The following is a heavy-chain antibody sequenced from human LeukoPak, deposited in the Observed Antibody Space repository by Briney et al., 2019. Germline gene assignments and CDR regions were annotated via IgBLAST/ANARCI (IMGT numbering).Heavy chain of an antibody. CDR1: GFTFSTYS. D-gene: IGHD1-26*01. Sequence: GGSLRLSCAASGFTFSTYSMNWVRQAPGKGLEWVSYISSGGNTIHYADSVRGRFTISRDNANNSLYLQMNSLRAEDTAVYYCARGLERWELLQRTYYFDYWGQGTLVTVSS. CDR2: ISSGGNTI. CDR3: ARGLERWELLQRTYYFDY. V-gene: IGHV3-48*01. J-gene: IGHJ4*02.